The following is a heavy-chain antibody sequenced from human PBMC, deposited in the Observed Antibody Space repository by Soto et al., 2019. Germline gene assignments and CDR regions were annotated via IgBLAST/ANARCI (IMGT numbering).Heavy chain of an antibody. D-gene: IGHD4-4*01. CDR2: ISGSGGST. CDR3: AKDHDYSKRAFLGVYYGMDV. Sequence: PGGSLRLSCAASGFTFSSYAMSWVRQAPGKWLEWVSAISGSGGSTYYADSVKGRFTISRDNSKNTLYLQMNSLRAEDTAVYYCAKDHDYSKRAFLGVYYGMDVWGQGXTVTVYS. V-gene: IGHV3-23*01. J-gene: IGHJ6*02. CDR1: GFTFSSYA.